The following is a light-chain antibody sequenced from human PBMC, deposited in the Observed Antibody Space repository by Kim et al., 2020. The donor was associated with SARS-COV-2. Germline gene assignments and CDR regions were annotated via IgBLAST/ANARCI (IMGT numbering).Light chain of an antibody. CDR3: QQYTTWT. CDR1: HSIDKW. CDR2: DAS. Sequence: DIQLTQSPSTLSASVGDRVTISCRASHSIDKWLAWYRQKPGKAPELLIYDASTLESGVPSRFSGNGYGTEFTLTISSLQHDDFATYYCQQYTTWTFGQGTKVDIK. J-gene: IGKJ1*01. V-gene: IGKV1-5*01.